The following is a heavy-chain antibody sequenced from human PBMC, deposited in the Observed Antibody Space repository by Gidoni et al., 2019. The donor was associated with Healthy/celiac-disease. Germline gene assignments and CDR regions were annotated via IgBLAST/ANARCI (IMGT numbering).Heavy chain of an antibody. J-gene: IGHJ4*02. CDR1: GFTFDDYA. CDR3: AKDFRWELLGGFDY. D-gene: IGHD1-26*01. V-gene: IGHV3-9*01. CDR2: ISWNSGSI. Sequence: EVQLVASGGGLVQPGSSLRLSCADPGFTFDDYAMHWVRQAPGKGLEWVSGISWNSGSIGYADAVKGRFTISRDNAKNSLYLQMNSLRAEDTALYYCAKDFRWELLGGFDYWGQGTLVTVSS.